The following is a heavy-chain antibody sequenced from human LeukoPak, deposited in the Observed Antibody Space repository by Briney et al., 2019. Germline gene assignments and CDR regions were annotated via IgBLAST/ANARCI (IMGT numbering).Heavy chain of an antibody. CDR3: ASPQGGYNSSGPSWGY. CDR2: IYPGDSDT. V-gene: IGHV5-51*01. Sequence: GESLKISCEGSGYRAISSWIGWVRQMSGKGPEWMWIIYPGDSDTRYSPSFQGQVTISVDNSISTAHLQWRSLKASDTAMYYCASPQGGYNSSGPSWGYWGQGTLVTVSS. CDR1: GYRAISSW. J-gene: IGHJ4*02. D-gene: IGHD3-22*01.